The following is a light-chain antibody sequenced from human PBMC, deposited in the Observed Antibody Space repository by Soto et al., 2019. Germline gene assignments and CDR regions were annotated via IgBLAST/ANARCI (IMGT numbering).Light chain of an antibody. CDR2: DTS. CDR1: QSVSDY. Sequence: EIVLTQSPATLSLSPGETATLSCRASQSVSDYIAWYQQKPGQAPRLLIYDTSNRTTGVPARFSGSGSGTDFTLTIINLEPEDFAVYYCQQRTNWLTFGGGTKVEIK. CDR3: QQRTNWLT. J-gene: IGKJ4*01. V-gene: IGKV3-11*01.